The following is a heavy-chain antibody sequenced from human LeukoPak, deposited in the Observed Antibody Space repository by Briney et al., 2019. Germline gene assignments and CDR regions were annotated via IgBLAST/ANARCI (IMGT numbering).Heavy chain of an antibody. D-gene: IGHD2-15*01. CDR2: IYNSGST. CDR1: GGSISSGDYY. CDR3: ARDSWRKLRGNDY. V-gene: IGHV4-30-4*01. J-gene: IGHJ4*02. Sequence: PSETLSLTCTVSGGSISSGDYYWSWIRQPPGQGLEWIGYIYNSGSTDYNPSLKSRVTISLDTSKNQFSLKLSSVTAADTAVYYCARDSWRKLRGNDYWGQGTLVTVSS.